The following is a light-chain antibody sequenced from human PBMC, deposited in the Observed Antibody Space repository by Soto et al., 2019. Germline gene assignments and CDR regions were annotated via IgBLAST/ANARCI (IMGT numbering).Light chain of an antibody. J-gene: IGKJ1*01. V-gene: IGKV1-39*01. Sequence: DIQMTQSPSSLSASVGDRVTITCRASQSISSCLSWYQQKPGKAPKLLIYAASNLQSGVPSRFSGSESGTDFILTISILQPEDFATYYCQQIYAAPVTFGQGTKVEIK. CDR3: QQIYAAPVT. CDR1: QSISSC. CDR2: AAS.